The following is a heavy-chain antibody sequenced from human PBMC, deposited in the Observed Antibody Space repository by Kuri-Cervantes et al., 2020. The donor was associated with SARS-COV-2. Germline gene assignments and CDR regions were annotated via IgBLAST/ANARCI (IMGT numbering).Heavy chain of an antibody. D-gene: IGHD2-2*02. J-gene: IGHJ5*02. CDR1: GFTFSSYG. Sequence: GGSLRLSCAASGFTFSSYGMHWVRQAPGKGLEWVAVISYDGRNKYYADSVKGRFTISRDNSKNTLYLHMNSLRAEDTAVYYCARDPSENLVVPAAILGGISNNWFDPWGQGTLVTVSS. CDR2: ISYDGRNK. CDR3: ARDPSENLVVPAAILGGISNNWFDP. V-gene: IGHV3-30*04.